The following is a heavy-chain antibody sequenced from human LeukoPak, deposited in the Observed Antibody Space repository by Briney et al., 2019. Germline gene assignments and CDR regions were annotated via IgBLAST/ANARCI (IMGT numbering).Heavy chain of an antibody. V-gene: IGHV4-34*01. CDR2: INHSGST. CDR3: AIHIVVVPAAKKKNWFDP. D-gene: IGHD2-2*01. CDR1: GGSFSGYY. Sequence: SETPSLACAVYGGSFSGYYWGWIRPPPGKGLEWIGEINHSGSTNYNPSLKSRVTISVDTSKKQFSLKLSSVTAADTAVYYCAIHIVVVPAAKKKNWFDPWGQGTLVTVSS. J-gene: IGHJ5*02.